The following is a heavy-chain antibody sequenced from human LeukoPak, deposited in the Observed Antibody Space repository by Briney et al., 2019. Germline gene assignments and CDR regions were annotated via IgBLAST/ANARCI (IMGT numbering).Heavy chain of an antibody. Sequence: SQTLSLTCTVSGGSISSGSYYWSWIRQPAGKGLEWIGRIYTSGSTNYNPSLKSRVTIPVDTSKNQFSLKLSSVTAADTAVYYCARVECSSTSCYFDYWGQGTLVTVSS. J-gene: IGHJ4*02. V-gene: IGHV4-61*02. CDR3: ARVECSSTSCYFDY. CDR1: GGSISSGSYY. CDR2: IYTSGST. D-gene: IGHD2-2*01.